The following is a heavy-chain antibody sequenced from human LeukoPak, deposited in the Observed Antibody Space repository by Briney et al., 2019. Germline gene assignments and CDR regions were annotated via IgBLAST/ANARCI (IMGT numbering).Heavy chain of an antibody. J-gene: IGHJ6*02. CDR1: GFTFSSYA. CDR2: ISGSGGST. D-gene: IGHD6-13*01. CDR3: ARTLFGSSSWTVRWYYYYGMDV. Sequence: QGGESLKISCAASGFTFSSYAMSWVRQAPGKGLEWVSAISGSGGSTYYADSVKGRFTISRDNSKNTLYLQMNSLRAEDTAVYYCARTLFGSSSWTVRWYYYYGMDVWGQGTTVTVSS. V-gene: IGHV3-23*01.